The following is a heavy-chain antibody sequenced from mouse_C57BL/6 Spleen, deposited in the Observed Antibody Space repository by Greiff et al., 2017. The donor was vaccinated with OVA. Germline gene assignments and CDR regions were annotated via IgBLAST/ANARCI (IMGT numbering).Heavy chain of an antibody. D-gene: IGHD2-4*01. Sequence: VQLQQSGAELVRPGASVKLSCTASGFNIKDYSMHWVKQRPEQGLEWIGRIDPEDGDTEYAPKFQGKATMTVDTSSNTAYLQLSSLTSEDTAVYYCTTGDYNWYIDVWGTGTTGTVSS. CDR3: TTGDYNWYIDV. CDR2: IDPEDGDT. J-gene: IGHJ1*03. V-gene: IGHV14-1*01. CDR1: GFNIKDYS.